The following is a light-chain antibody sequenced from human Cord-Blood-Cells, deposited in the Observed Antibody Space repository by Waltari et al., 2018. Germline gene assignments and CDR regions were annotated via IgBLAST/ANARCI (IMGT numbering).Light chain of an antibody. V-gene: IGKV3-11*01. Sequence: EIVLTQSPATLSLSPGESATLSCRASQSVSSYLAWYQQKPGQAPRLLIYDASNRATGIPDRFSGSGSGTDFTLTISSLEPEDFAVYYCQQRSNWPLTFGGGTKVEIK. J-gene: IGKJ4*01. CDR2: DAS. CDR1: QSVSSY. CDR3: QQRSNWPLT.